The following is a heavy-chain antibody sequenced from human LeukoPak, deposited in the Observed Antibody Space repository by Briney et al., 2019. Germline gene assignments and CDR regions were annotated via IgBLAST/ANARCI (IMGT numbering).Heavy chain of an antibody. CDR3: ARTIVVVTAMENEYYFDY. CDR2: IIPIFGTA. J-gene: IGHJ4*02. CDR1: GGTFSSYA. Sequence: SVKVSCKASGGTFSSYAISWVRQAPGQGLEWMGRIIPIFGTANYAQKFQGRVTITTDESTSTAYMELSSLRSEDTAVYYCARTIVVVTAMENEYYFDYWGQGALVTVSS. V-gene: IGHV1-69*05. D-gene: IGHD2-21*02.